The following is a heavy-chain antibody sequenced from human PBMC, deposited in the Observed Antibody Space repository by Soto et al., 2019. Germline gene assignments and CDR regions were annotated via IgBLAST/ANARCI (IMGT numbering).Heavy chain of an antibody. J-gene: IGHJ6*02. Sequence: VASVDVSCKTSCYTFTRKGISWVRQAPGQGLEWMGWISPKSGNIKYAQKFQGRVIMTTDTSTSTAYMELRSLRSDDTAVYYCVKDRDSNSWPSRDVWGPGTTVTVSS. CDR2: ISPKSGNI. CDR3: VKDRDSNSWPSRDV. CDR1: CYTFTRKG. V-gene: IGHV1-18*01. D-gene: IGHD3-22*01.